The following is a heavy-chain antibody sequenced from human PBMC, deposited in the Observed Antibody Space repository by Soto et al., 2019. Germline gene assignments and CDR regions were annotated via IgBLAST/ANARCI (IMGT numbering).Heavy chain of an antibody. J-gene: IGHJ6*02. CDR2: IYYSGST. Sequence: SKTLSLTCTVSGGSISGSSYYWGWIRQPPGKGLEWIGSIYYSGSTYYNPSLKSRVTISVDTSKNQFSLKLSSVTAADTAVYYCARHPSLRFVEWSPASPYYYGRDGWGQGSTVTVS. CDR3: ARHPSLRFVEWSPASPYYYGRDG. CDR1: GGSISGSSYY. D-gene: IGHD3-3*01. V-gene: IGHV4-39*01.